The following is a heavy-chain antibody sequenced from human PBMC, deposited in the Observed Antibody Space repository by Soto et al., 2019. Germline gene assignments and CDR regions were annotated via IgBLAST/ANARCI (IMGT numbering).Heavy chain of an antibody. V-gene: IGHV3-30*18. CDR2: ISYDGSNK. J-gene: IGHJ4*02. D-gene: IGHD2-2*01. Sequence: GGSLRLSCAASGFSFSSYGMHWLRQAAGKGLEWVAVISYDGSNKYYADTVRGRFTIYRNNSKNTLYLQMNSLRPEDTAVFYCAKERMEQYQLLPFFDYWGQGTLVTVSS. CDR1: GFSFSSYG. CDR3: AKERMEQYQLLPFFDY.